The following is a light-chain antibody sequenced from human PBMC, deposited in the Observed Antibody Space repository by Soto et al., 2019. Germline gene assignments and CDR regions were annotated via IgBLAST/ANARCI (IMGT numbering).Light chain of an antibody. CDR2: GAS. Sequence: EIVLTQSPGTLSLSPGERATLSCRASQSLSRELLAWYQQKPGQAPRFLIYGASTRATGIPARFSGSGSGTEFTLTISGLQPGDSATYYCQQYNSYSPTFGQGTKV. V-gene: IGKV3-15*01. CDR3: QQYNSYSPT. CDR1: QSLSRE. J-gene: IGKJ1*01.